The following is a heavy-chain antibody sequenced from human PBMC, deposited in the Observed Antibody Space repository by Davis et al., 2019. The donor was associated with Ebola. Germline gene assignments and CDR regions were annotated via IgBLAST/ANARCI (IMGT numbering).Heavy chain of an antibody. CDR3: ARGYWHFDL. CDR1: GYSFSNYW. Sequence: TVSCKGSGYSFSNYWVGWVRQMPGKGLEWMGIIYPGDSDTRYSPSFQGQVTISADKSISTAYLQWSSLEASDTALYYCARGYWHFDLWGRGTLVTVSS. J-gene: IGHJ2*01. CDR2: IYPGDSDT. V-gene: IGHV5-51*01.